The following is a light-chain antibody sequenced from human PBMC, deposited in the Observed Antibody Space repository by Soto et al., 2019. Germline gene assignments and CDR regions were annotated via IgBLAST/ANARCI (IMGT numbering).Light chain of an antibody. Sequence: QSVLTQPPSVSGAPGQRVTISCSGSSSNIGAGSDVHWYQQLPGTAPKRLIYGDNNRPSGVPDRFSGSKSGTSASLAITGLQPEDEADYYCQSYDSSLTTFVFGTGTKLTVL. J-gene: IGLJ1*01. CDR1: SSNIGAGSD. V-gene: IGLV1-40*01. CDR3: QSYDSSLTTFV. CDR2: GDN.